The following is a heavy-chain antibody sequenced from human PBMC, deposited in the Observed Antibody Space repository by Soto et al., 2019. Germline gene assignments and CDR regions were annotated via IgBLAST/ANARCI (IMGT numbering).Heavy chain of an antibody. CDR3: ARARGDILYYYGMDV. CDR2: ISYDGSNK. Sequence: PGGSLRLSCAASGFTFSSYAMHWVRQAPGKGLEWVAVISYDGSNKYYADSVKGRFTISRDNSKNTLYLQMNSLRAEDTAVYYCARARGDILYYYGMDVWGQGTTVTVSS. J-gene: IGHJ6*02. D-gene: IGHD5-12*01. V-gene: IGHV3-30-3*01. CDR1: GFTFSSYA.